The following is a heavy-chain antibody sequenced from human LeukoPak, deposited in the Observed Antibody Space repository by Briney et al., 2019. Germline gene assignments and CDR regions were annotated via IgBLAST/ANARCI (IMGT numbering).Heavy chain of an antibody. CDR1: GFTVSSNY. V-gene: IGHV3-53*01. J-gene: IGHJ6*03. CDR3: ARYYYMDV. Sequence: GGSLRLSCAASGFTVSSNYMSWVRQAPGKGLEWVAVIYSGGSTYYADSVKGRFTVSRDNSKNTLYLQMNSLRAEDTAVHYCARYYYMDVWGKGTTVTISS. CDR2: IYSGGST.